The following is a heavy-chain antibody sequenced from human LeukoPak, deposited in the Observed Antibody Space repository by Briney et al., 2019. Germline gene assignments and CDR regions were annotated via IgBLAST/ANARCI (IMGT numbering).Heavy chain of an antibody. CDR1: GGSISSFY. CDR3: ARENYYRSGSPFDY. V-gene: IGHV4-59*01. Sequence: SETLSLTCTVSGGSISSFYWTWIRQALGKGLEWIGYNSDMGNSNYSPSLKSRVTISVDTSKNQFSLKVTSVTAADTAVYYCARENYYRSGSPFDYWGQGILVTVSS. CDR2: NSDMGNS. D-gene: IGHD3-10*01. J-gene: IGHJ4*02.